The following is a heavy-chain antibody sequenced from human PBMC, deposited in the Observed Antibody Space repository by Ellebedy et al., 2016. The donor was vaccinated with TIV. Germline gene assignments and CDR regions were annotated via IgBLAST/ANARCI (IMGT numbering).Heavy chain of an antibody. CDR1: GYTLTEVT. J-gene: IGHJ6*02. D-gene: IGHD2-21*02. Sequence: ASVKVSCXVSGYTLTEVTIHWVRQAPGKGLEWMGGIDPEDGKTIYAQKFQGRVTMTEDTFTDTAYLELNSLRSEDSAVYYCGTGDWTFLGMDVWGPGTTVTVSS. CDR3: GTGDWTFLGMDV. CDR2: IDPEDGKT. V-gene: IGHV1-24*01.